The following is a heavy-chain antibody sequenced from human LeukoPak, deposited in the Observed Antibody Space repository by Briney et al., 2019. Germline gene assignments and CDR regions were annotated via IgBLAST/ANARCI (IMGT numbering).Heavy chain of an antibody. CDR2: ISYTGST. V-gene: IGHV4-59*08. D-gene: IGHD6-19*01. Sequence: SQTLSLTCTISGGSIGGDHWSWIRQAPGEGLEWIGYISYTGSTSYNPSLRSRVTISLNTPENQFSLRLTSVTAADTAVYYCARAVTGTSLVDFWGQGTLVAVSS. CDR1: GGSIGGDH. CDR3: ARAVTGTSLVDF. J-gene: IGHJ4*02.